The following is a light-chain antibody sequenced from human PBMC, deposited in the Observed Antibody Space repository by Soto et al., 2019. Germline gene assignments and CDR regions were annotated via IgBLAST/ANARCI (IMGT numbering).Light chain of an antibody. J-gene: IGKJ1*01. CDR2: KAS. CDR3: QQYNSYRWT. V-gene: IGKV1-5*03. Sequence: DFLMTQSASTLTAFVGDRVTITCRASQSISDRLAWYQQKPGNAPKLLIYKASSLQSGVPSRFSGSGSGTEFTLTIISLQPDDFAMYYCQQYNSYRWTFGQGTKVEIK. CDR1: QSISDR.